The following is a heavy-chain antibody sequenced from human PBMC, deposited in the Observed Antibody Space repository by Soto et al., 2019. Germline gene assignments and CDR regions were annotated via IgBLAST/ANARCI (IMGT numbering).Heavy chain of an antibody. CDR3: ARGGFQNYYGGPVGY. CDR2: INPNSGGT. J-gene: IGHJ4*02. D-gene: IGHD3-10*01. V-gene: IGHV1-2*02. Sequence: GASVKVSCKASGYTFTGYYMHWLRQAPGQGLEWMGWINPNSGGTNYAQKFQGRVTMTRDTSISTAYMELSRLRSDDTAVYYCARGGFQNYYGGPVGYWGQGTLVTVSS. CDR1: GYTFTGYY.